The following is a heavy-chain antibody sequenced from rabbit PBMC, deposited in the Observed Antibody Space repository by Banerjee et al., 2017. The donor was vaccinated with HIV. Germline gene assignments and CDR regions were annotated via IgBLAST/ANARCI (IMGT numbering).Heavy chain of an antibody. V-gene: IGHV1S47*01. J-gene: IGHJ6*01. CDR2: IGNGDGST. Sequence: QEQLEESGGDLVKPGASLTLTCKASGFDFSSNAMCWVRQAPGKGLEWIACIGNGDGSTYYATWAKGRFTISKTSSTTVTLQMTSLTAADTATYFCMRDGVGGVYGNLWGPGTLVTVS. CDR1: GFDFSSNA. CDR3: MRDGVGGVYGNL. D-gene: IGHD2-1*01.